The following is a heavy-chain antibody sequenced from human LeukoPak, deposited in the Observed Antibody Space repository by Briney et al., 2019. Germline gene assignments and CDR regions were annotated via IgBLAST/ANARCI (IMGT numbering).Heavy chain of an antibody. V-gene: IGHV3-23*01. CDR3: AKDKVVAATESFDY. D-gene: IGHD2-15*01. CDR2: ISGSGGST. J-gene: IGHJ4*02. CDR1: GYSISSGYY. Sequence: ETLSLTCTVSGYSISSGYYWGWIRQPPGKGLEWVSAISGSGGSTYYADSVKGRFTISRDNSKNTLYLQMNSLRAEDTAVYYCAKDKVVAATESFDYWGQGTLVTVSS.